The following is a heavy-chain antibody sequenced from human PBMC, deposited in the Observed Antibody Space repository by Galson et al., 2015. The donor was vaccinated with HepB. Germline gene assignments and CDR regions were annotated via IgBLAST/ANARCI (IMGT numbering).Heavy chain of an antibody. Sequence: SLRLSCAASGFTFSSYAMSWVRQAPGKGLEWVSAIGSSGDDTYYADSVKGRFTISRDNSKSTLYLQVNSLRAEDTAVYYCARRVTGTTGYFAYWGQGTLVTVSS. CDR2: IGSSGDDT. V-gene: IGHV3-23*01. D-gene: IGHD1-7*01. CDR1: GFTFSSYA. J-gene: IGHJ4*02. CDR3: ARRVTGTTGYFAY.